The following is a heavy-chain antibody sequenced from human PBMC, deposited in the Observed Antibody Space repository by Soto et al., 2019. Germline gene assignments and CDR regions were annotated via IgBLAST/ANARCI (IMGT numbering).Heavy chain of an antibody. CDR2: MNPNRGNT. Sequence: QVQLVQSGAEVKKPGASVKVSCKASGYTFTSYDINWVRQATGQGLEWMGWMNPNRGNTGYAQKFQGRVTMTRNTSISTAYMELSSLRSEDTAVYYCARVSYDILTGYYSGAFDIWGQGTMVTVSS. D-gene: IGHD3-9*01. J-gene: IGHJ3*02. V-gene: IGHV1-8*01. CDR1: GYTFTSYD. CDR3: ARVSYDILTGYYSGAFDI.